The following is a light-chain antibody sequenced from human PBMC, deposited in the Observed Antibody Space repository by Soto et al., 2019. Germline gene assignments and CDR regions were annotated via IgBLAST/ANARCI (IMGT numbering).Light chain of an antibody. CDR2: AAS. Sequence: ALRMTQSPSSLSASTGDRVTITCRASQGISGYLAWYQQKPGKAPKLLIYAASTLQSGVPSRFSGSGSGTDFTLSISCLQSEDFATYYCQQYYTSPRTFGQGTKVEIK. CDR1: QGISGY. CDR3: QQYYTSPRT. V-gene: IGKV1-8*01. J-gene: IGKJ1*01.